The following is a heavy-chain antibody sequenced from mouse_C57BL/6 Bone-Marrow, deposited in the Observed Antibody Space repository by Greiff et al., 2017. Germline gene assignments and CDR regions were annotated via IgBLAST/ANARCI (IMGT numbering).Heavy chain of an antibody. CDR3: WRGFMITTSYYYAMDY. V-gene: IGHV8-2*01. CDR2: WNNDNY. CDR1: ISLSTSGMGL. J-gene: IGHJ4*01. Sequence: QVTLKVSGPGLLQPSQTLSLACTFSGISLSTSGMGLSWLRKPPGKALEWLASIWNNDNYYNPSLKSRLTISKATSNYQVFLKLTSVDTADSATYYGAWRGFMITTSYYYAMDYWGQGTSVTVSS. D-gene: IGHD2-4*01.